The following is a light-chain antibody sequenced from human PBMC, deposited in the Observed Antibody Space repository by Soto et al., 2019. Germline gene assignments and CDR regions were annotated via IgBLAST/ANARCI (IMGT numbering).Light chain of an antibody. J-gene: IGLJ3*02. Sequence: QSALTQPASVSGSPGQSITFPSPETTVDVGSYNLVSWYQQHPGKAPKLMIYEGSKRPSGVSNRFSGSKSGNTASLTISGLQAEDEADYYCCSYAGSSTFEVFGGGTKLTVL. V-gene: IGLV2-23*03. CDR1: TVDVGSYNL. CDR3: CSYAGSSTFEV. CDR2: EGS.